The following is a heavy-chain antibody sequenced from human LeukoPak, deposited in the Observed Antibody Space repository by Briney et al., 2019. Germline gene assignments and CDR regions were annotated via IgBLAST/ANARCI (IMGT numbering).Heavy chain of an antibody. CDR3: AREGITIFGVVIPYYMDV. D-gene: IGHD3-3*01. CDR1: GGSISSYY. Sequence: SETLSLTCTVSGGSISSYYWSWIRQPAGKGLEWIGRIYGSGGTNYNSSLKSRVTMSADTTKNQFSLKLSSVTAADTAVYYCAREGITIFGVVIPYYMDVWGKGTTVTVSS. CDR2: IYGSGGT. V-gene: IGHV4-4*07. J-gene: IGHJ6*03.